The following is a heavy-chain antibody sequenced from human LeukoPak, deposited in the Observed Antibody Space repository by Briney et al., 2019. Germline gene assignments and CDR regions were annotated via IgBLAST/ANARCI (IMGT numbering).Heavy chain of an antibody. CDR3: ATIAGERSSLHNYYYGMDV. Sequence: VASVKVSCKVSGYTLTELSMHWVRQAPGKGLEWMGGFDPEDGETIYAQKFQGRVTMTEDTSTDTAYMKLSSLRSEDTAVYYCATIAGERSSLHNYYYGMDVWGQGTTVTVSS. D-gene: IGHD6-19*01. V-gene: IGHV1-24*01. J-gene: IGHJ6*02. CDR1: GYTLTELS. CDR2: FDPEDGET.